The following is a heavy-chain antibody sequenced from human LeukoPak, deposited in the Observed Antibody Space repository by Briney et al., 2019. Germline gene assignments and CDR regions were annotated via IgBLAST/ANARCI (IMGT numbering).Heavy chain of an antibody. CDR2: IYYSGST. V-gene: IGHV4-59*01. J-gene: IGHJ4*02. D-gene: IGHD5-24*01. CDR1: GGSISSYY. CDR3: ARDGYNYPLGY. Sequence: SETLSLTCTVSGGSISSYYWSWIWQPPGKGLEWIGYIYYSGSTNYNPSLKSRVTISVDTSKNQFSLKLSSVTAADTAVYYCARDGYNYPLGYWGQGTLVTVSS.